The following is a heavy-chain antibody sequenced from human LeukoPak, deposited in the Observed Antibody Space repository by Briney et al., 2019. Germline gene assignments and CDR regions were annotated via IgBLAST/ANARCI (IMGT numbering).Heavy chain of an antibody. CDR2: INPSGGST. CDR3: ARIPGPPKYDILTGYYTDDY. Sequence: GASVTASCKASGYTFTSYYMHWVRQAPGQGLEWMGIINPSGGSTSYAQKFQGRVTMTRDTSTSTVYMELSSLRSEDTAVYYCARIPGPPKYDILTGYYTDDYWGQGTLVTVSS. V-gene: IGHV1-46*01. D-gene: IGHD3-9*01. J-gene: IGHJ4*02. CDR1: GYTFTSYY.